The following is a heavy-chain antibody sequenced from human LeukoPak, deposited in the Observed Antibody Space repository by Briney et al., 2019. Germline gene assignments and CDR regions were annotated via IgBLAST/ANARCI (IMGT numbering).Heavy chain of an antibody. V-gene: IGHV4-39*01. J-gene: IGHJ4*02. CDR3: ARHRYSINYDFWSGYSYYFDY. CDR2: IYYSGST. D-gene: IGHD3-3*01. CDR1: GGSISSSSYY. Sequence: SETLSLTCTVSGGSISSSSYYWGWIRQPPGKGLEWIRSIYYSGSTYYNPSLKSRVTISVDTSKNQFSLKLSSVTAADTAVYYCARHRYSINYDFWSGYSYYFDYWGQGTLVTVSS.